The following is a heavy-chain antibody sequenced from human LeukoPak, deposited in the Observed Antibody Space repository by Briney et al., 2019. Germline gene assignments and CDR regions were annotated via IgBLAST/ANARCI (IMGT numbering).Heavy chain of an antibody. J-gene: IGHJ5*02. V-gene: IGHV4-59*12. CDR2: IYYSGST. CDR1: GGSISSYY. CDR3: ARGYNWNYGWDP. Sequence: SETLSLTCTVSGGSISSYYWSWIRQPPGKGLEWIGYIYYSGSTNYNPSLKSRVTISVDTSKSQFSLKLSSVTAADTAVYYCARGYNWNYGWDPWGQGTLVTVSS. D-gene: IGHD1-7*01.